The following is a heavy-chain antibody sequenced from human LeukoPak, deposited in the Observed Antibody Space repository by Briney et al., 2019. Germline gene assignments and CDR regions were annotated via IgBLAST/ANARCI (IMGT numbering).Heavy chain of an antibody. D-gene: IGHD2-8*01. CDR3: TTNTAPRM. CDR2: IKSRTDGGTT. CDR1: GFPFSSAW. V-gene: IGHV3-15*01. J-gene: IGHJ4*02. Sequence: GGSLRLSCAASGFPFSSAWMSWVRQAPGKGREWVGRIKSRTDGGTTDHAAPVKGRLTISRDDSENTVYLKMNSLKTEDTAVYYCTTNTAPRMWGQGTLVTVSS.